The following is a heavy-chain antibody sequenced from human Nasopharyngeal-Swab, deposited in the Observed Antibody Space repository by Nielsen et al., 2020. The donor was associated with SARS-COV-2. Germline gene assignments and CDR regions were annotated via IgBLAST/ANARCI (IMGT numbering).Heavy chain of an antibody. CDR3: AGWYCSGGSCYSRYYYYGMDV. J-gene: IGHJ6*02. Sequence: WVRQAPGQGIEWMGGIIPIFGTANYAQKFQGRVTITADESTSTAYMELSSLRSEDTAVYYRAGWYCSGGSCYSRYYYYGMDVWGQGTTVTVSS. D-gene: IGHD2-15*01. V-gene: IGHV1-69*01. CDR2: IIPIFGTA.